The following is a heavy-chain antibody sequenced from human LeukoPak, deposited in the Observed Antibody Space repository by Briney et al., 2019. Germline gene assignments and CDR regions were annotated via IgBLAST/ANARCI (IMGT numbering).Heavy chain of an antibody. CDR3: SKSPEGSIMDV. CDR1: GFTFSHYA. J-gene: IGHJ6*02. Sequence: PGGSLRLSCVASGFTFSHYAMSWVRQAPGKGLESISSISTTGDRTYYADSVKGRFAISRDNSKNTLYLQMNSLRAEDTAVYYCSKSPEGSIMDVWGQGTTVTVSS. D-gene: IGHD3-9*01. V-gene: IGHV3-23*01. CDR2: ISTTGDRT.